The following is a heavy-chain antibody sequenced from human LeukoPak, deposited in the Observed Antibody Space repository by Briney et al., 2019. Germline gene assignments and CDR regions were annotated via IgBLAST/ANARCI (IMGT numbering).Heavy chain of an antibody. Sequence: VQPGGSLRLSCTAPGFSLSNYAMSWVRQAPGKGLEWVSSLSRTGGATFYADSVKGRFTISRDNSKNTLFLQMNSLRAEDTAVYYCARPQKGYWLFPQFDYWGQGTLVTVSS. CDR3: ARPQKGYWLFPQFDY. CDR1: GFSLSNYA. D-gene: IGHD3-22*01. V-gene: IGHV3-23*01. J-gene: IGHJ4*02. CDR2: LSRTGGAT.